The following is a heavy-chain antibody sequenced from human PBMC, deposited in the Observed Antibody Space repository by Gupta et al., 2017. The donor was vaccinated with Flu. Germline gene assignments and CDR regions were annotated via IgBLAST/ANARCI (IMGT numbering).Heavy chain of an antibody. J-gene: IGHJ3*02. V-gene: IGHV4-34*01. D-gene: IGHD1-26*01. Sequence: QVQLQQWGAGLLKPSETLSLTCAVYGGSFSDYYWSWVRQSPGKGLEWIGEISHSENTYYNPSLKSRVTISVDTSKNQFSLMVRSVTAADTAVYFCARGRRVGLADGAFDIWGRGTTVSVSS. CDR3: ARGRRVGLADGAFDI. CDR2: ISHSENT. CDR1: GGSFSDYY.